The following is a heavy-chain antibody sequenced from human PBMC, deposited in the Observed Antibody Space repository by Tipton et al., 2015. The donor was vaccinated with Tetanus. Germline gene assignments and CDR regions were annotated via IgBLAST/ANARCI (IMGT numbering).Heavy chain of an antibody. Sequence: SLRLSCAASGFTFSSYTMNWVRQAPGKGLEWVSCIRSSSSSIKYADSVKGRFTISRDNDKNTLYLQMNSLRAEDTAMYYCARTCSGGSCPDYWGQGTLVTVSS. D-gene: IGHD2-15*01. CDR1: GFTFSSYT. CDR2: IRSSSSSI. V-gene: IGHV3-21*01. J-gene: IGHJ4*02. CDR3: ARTCSGGSCPDY.